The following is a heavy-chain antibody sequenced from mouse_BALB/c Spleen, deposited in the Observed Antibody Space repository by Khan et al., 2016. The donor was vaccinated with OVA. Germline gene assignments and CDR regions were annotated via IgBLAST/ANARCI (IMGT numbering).Heavy chain of an antibody. CDR2: ISYSGRT. CDR1: GYSITSDYA. V-gene: IGHV3-2*02. J-gene: IGHJ3*01. CDR3: AMRRTY. Sequence: EVKLLESGPGLVKPSPSLSLTCTVTGYSITSDYAWNWIRQFPGNKLEWMGYISYSGRTSYNPSLKSRISFTRDTSKNPSFLQLNSVTTEDTATYYCAMRRTYWGQGTLVTVSA.